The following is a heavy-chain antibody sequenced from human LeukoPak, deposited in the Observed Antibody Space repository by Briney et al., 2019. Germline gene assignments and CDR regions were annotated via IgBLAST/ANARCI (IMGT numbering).Heavy chain of an antibody. V-gene: IGHV1-2*02. J-gene: IGHJ4*02. CDR1: GYTFSAYY. Sequence: ASVRVSCKASGYTFSAYYMHWVRQAPGQGLGWMGWINPNSGGTTYPQTFQGRVTITRDTSISTAYMELSRLTSDDTAVYYCARQNNGDHFDYWGQGTLVTVSS. CDR2: INPNSGGT. CDR3: ARQNNGDHFDY. D-gene: IGHD2/OR15-2a*01.